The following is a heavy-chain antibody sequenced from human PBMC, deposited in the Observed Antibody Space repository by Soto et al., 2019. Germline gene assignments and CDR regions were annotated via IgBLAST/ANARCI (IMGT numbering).Heavy chain of an antibody. J-gene: IGHJ4*02. CDR2: MNPNSGNT. V-gene: IGHV1-8*01. CDR1: GYTFTSYD. D-gene: IGHD4-17*01. Sequence: GASVKVSCKASGYTFTSYDGNWVRQATGQGLEWMGWMNPNSGNTGYAQKFQDRITMTRDTSTSTVYMELSSLRSEDTAVYYCARSTMTFYYFDFWSQGTLVTVSS. CDR3: ARSTMTFYYFDF.